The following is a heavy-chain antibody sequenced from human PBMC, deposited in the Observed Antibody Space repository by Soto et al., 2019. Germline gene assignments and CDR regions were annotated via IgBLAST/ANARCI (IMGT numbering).Heavy chain of an antibody. J-gene: IGHJ4*02. D-gene: IGHD6-19*01. CDR2: IYDSGSS. CDR1: GGSISSDGSS. CDR3: ARQSSSSGWKLDY. Sequence: SETLSLTCAVSGGSISSDGSSWSWIRQPPGKGLEWIGYIYDSGSSYYNPSLKSRVTISVDTSKNQFSLKLSSVTAADTAVYYCARQSSSSGWKLDYWGQGTLVTVSS. V-gene: IGHV4-30-2*01.